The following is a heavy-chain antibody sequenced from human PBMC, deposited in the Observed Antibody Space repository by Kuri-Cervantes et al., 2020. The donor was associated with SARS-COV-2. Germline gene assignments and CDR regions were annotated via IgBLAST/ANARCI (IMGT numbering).Heavy chain of an antibody. CDR1: GGSISSGSYY. Sequence: SETLSLTCTVSGGSISSGSYYWSWIRQPAGKGLEWIGRIYTSGSTNYNPSLKSRVTISVDTPKNQFSLKLSSVTAADTAVYYCARVRGHYYDSSGYPDYWGQGTLVTVSS. CDR3: ARVRGHYYDSSGYPDY. V-gene: IGHV4-61*02. CDR2: IYTSGST. J-gene: IGHJ4*02. D-gene: IGHD3-22*01.